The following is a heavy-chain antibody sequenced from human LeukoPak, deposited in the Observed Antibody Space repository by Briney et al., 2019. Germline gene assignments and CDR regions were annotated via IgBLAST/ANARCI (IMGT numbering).Heavy chain of an antibody. Sequence: SETLSLTCAVYGGSFSGYYWSWIRQPPGKGLEWIGEINHSGSTNYNPSLKSRVTISVDTSKNQFSLKLSSVTAADTAVCYCARQVEVVPAAMPNTFDYWGQGTLVTVSS. CDR1: GGSFSGYY. V-gene: IGHV4-34*01. D-gene: IGHD2-2*01. J-gene: IGHJ4*02. CDR2: INHSGST. CDR3: ARQVEVVPAAMPNTFDY.